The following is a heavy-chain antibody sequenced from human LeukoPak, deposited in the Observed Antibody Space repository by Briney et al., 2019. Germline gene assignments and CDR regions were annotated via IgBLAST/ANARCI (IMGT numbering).Heavy chain of an antibody. CDR2: ISGSGGST. V-gene: IGHV3-23*01. J-gene: IGHJ6*03. Sequence: PGGSLRLPCAASGFTFSSYAMTWVRQAPGKGLEWVSAISGSGGSTYYADSVKGRFTISRDNSKNTLYLQMNSLGAEDTAVYYCAKCIVATNYYYYYMDVWGKGTTVTVSS. D-gene: IGHD5-12*01. CDR1: GFTFSSYA. CDR3: AKCIVATNYYYYYMDV.